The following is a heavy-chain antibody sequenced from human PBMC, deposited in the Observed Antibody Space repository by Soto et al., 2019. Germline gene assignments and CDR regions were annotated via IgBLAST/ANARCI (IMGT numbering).Heavy chain of an antibody. CDR2: IYYSGST. D-gene: IGHD2-15*01. J-gene: IGHJ4*02. Sequence: QVQLQESGPGLAKPSQTLSLTCTVSGGSISSGGFSWSWIRQHPGKGLEWIGYIYYSGSTYYNPSLRSRVTISLDTSKNEFFLKVTSVTAADTAVYYCSCGRGGYFDHWGQGTLVTVSS. V-gene: IGHV4-31*03. CDR3: SCGRGGYFDH. CDR1: GGSISSGGFS.